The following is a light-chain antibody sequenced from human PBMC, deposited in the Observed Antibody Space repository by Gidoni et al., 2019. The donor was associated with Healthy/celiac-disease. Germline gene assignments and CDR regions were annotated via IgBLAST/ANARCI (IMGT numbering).Light chain of an antibody. CDR2: AAS. J-gene: IGKJ3*01. CDR3: QQSYSTPY. V-gene: IGKV1-39*01. CDR1: QSISSY. Sequence: DIQMTQSPSSLSASVGDRVTITCRASQSISSYLNWYQQKPGKAPKLLFYAASSLQSGVPSRFSGSGSGTDFTLTISSLQPEDFATYYCQQSYSTPYFGPGTKVDIK.